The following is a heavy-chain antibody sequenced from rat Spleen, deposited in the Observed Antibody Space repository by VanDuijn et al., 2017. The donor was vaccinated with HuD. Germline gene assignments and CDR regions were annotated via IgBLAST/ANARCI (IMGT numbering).Heavy chain of an antibody. CDR1: GFTFSDYA. CDR2: ISYEGSST. Sequence: EVQLVESDGGLVQPGRSLKLSCAASGFTFSDYAMAWVRQAPKKGLEWVASISYEGSSTYYRDSVKGRFTISRDNAKSTLYLQMNSLRSEDTATYYCARHGGRRAPNGYFDHWGQGVMVTVSS. CDR3: ARHGGRRAPNGYFDH. D-gene: IGHD3-4*01. J-gene: IGHJ2*01. V-gene: IGHV5-22*01.